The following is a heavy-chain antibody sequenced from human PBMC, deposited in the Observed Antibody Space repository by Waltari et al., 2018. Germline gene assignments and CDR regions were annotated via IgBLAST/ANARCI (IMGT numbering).Heavy chain of an antibody. V-gene: IGHV1-2*06. Sequence: QVQLVQSGAEVKKPGASVKVSCKASGYTFTGYYMHWVRQAPGQGLEWMGRINPNSGGTNYAQKFQGRVTMTRDTSISTAYMELSRLRSDDTAVHYCARDYRPWGELLPGHFDYWGQGTLVIVSS. D-gene: IGHD1-26*01. CDR2: INPNSGGT. CDR3: ARDYRPWGELLPGHFDY. J-gene: IGHJ4*02. CDR1: GYTFTGYY.